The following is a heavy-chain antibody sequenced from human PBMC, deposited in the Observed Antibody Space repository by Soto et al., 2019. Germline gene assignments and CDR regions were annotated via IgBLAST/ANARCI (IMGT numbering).Heavy chain of an antibody. CDR2: LNPGLGST. CDR1: GYTFTTYY. CDR3: AREYAKPGPNFGLEV. Sequence: QVQLVQSGAEVKKPGASVKLSCKTSGYTFTTYYVHWVRQAPGQGLEWMGILNPGLGSTTYAQKFQGRATQTGDTAISTVIMERRSLRFDVTALYYCAREYAKPGPNFGLEVWGQGSTGTVSS. V-gene: IGHV1-46*01. D-gene: IGHD2-8*01. J-gene: IGHJ6*02.